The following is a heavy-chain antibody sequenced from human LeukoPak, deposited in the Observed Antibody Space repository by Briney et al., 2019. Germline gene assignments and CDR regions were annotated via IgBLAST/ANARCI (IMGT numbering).Heavy chain of an antibody. CDR2: IKPDGSAE. Sequence: GGSLRLSCATSGFTFSSNWMSWVRHVPGRGLDWVANIKPDGSAEYYAASVKSRFTVSRDNAKNSLYLQMNSLRVEDTAVYYCARANNSSWHNWGQGTLVTVSS. D-gene: IGHD6-13*01. J-gene: IGHJ4*02. CDR1: GFTFSSNW. CDR3: ARANNSSWHN. V-gene: IGHV3-7*01.